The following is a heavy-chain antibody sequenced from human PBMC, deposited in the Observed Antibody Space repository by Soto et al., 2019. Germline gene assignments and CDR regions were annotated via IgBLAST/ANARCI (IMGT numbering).Heavy chain of an antibody. CDR3: AREGGPLRY. J-gene: IGHJ4*02. CDR1: GFTFSSYS. CDR2: INSDGSST. Sequence: PGGSLRLSCAASGFTFSSYSMNWVRLAPGKGLVWVSRINSDGSSTTYADSVQGRFTISRDNAKNTLYLQMNSLRAEDTAVYYCAREGGPLRYWGQGTLVTVSS. V-gene: IGHV3-74*01. D-gene: IGHD1-26*01.